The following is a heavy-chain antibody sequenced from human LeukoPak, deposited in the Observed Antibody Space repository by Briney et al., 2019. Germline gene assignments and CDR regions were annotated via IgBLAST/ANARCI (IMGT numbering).Heavy chain of an antibody. D-gene: IGHD6-19*01. CDR3: ARVWLGVTYAFDI. CDR2: ISAYNGNK. J-gene: IGHJ3*02. V-gene: IGHV1-18*01. Sequence: EASVKVSCKASGYTFTSYGISWVRQAPGQGLEWMGWISAYNGNKNNAQKLQGRVTMTTDTSTSTAYMELRSLRSDDTAVYYCARVWLGVTYAFDIWGQGTMVTVSS. CDR1: GYTFTSYG.